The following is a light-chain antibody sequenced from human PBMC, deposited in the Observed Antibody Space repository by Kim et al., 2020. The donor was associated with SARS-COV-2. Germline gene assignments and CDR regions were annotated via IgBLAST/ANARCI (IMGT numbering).Light chain of an antibody. V-gene: IGLV1-47*01. J-gene: IGLJ2*01. Sequence: RVTLSCSGSSSSIGSNYVYWYQQLPGTAPKLLIYRNNQRPSGVPDRFSGSKSGTSASLAISGLRSEDEADYYCAAWDDSLSGHVVFGGGTQLTVL. CDR3: AAWDDSLSGHVV. CDR1: SSSIGSNY. CDR2: RNN.